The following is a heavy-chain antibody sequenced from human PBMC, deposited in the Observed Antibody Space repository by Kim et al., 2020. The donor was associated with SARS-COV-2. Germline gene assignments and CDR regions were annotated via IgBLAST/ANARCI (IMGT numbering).Heavy chain of an antibody. CDR3: ARRCNSGYYDY. D-gene: IGHD5-12*01. CDR2: IHYSRGT. CDR1: GASISAYY. Sequence: SETLSLTCTVSGASISAYYWSWFRQPPGKGLEWIGYIHYSRGTNYHPSLKSRVTMSVDTSKNQVSLTLNSVTTADTATYHCARRCNSGYYDYWGQGALVTVSS. V-gene: IGHV4-59*13. J-gene: IGHJ4*02.